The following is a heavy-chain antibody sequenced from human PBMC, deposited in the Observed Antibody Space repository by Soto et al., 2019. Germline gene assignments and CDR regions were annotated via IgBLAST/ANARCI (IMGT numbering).Heavy chain of an antibody. D-gene: IGHD3-16*01. CDR1: GGSFGSSA. Sequence: QVQLVQSGADVKKPGSSVKVSCKTSGGSFGSSAISWVRQAPAQGLEWMGEIIPVFDKASYAQNFQGRLTITADELTGTVFMELSSLRSEDTAVYFCARLRRDWGDAFDLWGLWTVVTVSS. V-gene: IGHV1-69*01. CDR2: IIPVFDKA. CDR3: ARLRRDWGDAFDL. J-gene: IGHJ3*01.